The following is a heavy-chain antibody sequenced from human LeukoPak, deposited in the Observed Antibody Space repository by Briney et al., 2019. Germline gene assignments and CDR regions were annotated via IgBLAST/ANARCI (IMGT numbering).Heavy chain of an antibody. V-gene: IGHV3-20*04. CDR3: ARESGSYSSNYVYYMDV. CDR1: GFTFEDYG. D-gene: IGHD3-10*02. Sequence: GGSLRLSCVASGFTFEDYGMSWVRQVPGKGLEWVSNINWSGERIGYADSVKGRFTISRDNGKNSLYLQMNSLRVGDTALYYCARESGSYSSNYVYYMDVWGKGTMVTVSS. CDR2: INWSGERI. J-gene: IGHJ6*03.